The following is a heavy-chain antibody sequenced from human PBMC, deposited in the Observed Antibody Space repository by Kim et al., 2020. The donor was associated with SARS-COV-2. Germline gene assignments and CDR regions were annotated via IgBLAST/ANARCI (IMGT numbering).Heavy chain of an antibody. D-gene: IGHD6-13*01. V-gene: IGHV4-34*01. J-gene: IGHJ5*02. Sequence: SETLSLTCAVYGGSFSGYYWSWIRQPPGKGLEWIGEINHSGSTNYNPSLKSRVTISVDTSKNQFSLKLSSVTAADTAVYYCARTGYSSSWYGMKICFDPWGQRTLVTVPS. CDR3: ARTGYSSSWYGMKICFDP. CDR2: INHSGST. CDR1: GGSFSGYY.